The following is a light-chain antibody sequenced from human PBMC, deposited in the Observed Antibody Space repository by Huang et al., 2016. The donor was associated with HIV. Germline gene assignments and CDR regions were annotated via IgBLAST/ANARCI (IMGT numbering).Light chain of an antibody. V-gene: IGKV1-39*01. CDR2: AAS. CDR3: QQSYSNTFT. CDR1: QSISSS. Sequence: DIQMTQSPSSLSASVGDRVIITCRASQSISSSLNWYQQQPGKAPNHLIYAASSLQSGVPARFSGSGSGTDFTLTIRSLQPEDFATYYCQQSYSNTFTFGAGTKVDVK. J-gene: IGKJ3*01.